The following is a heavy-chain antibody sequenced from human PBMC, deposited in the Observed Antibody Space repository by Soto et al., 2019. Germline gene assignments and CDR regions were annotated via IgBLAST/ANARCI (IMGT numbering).Heavy chain of an antibody. Sequence: QVQLQESGPGLVKPSETLSLTCTVSGGSINSYCWSWIRQPPGKGLEWIAYIFDSGNANYNPSLKSRVTISVDTSKNQFSLKLTSVTAADTAVYYCARHRRTTVAKFYFDNWGQGALVTGSS. V-gene: IGHV4-59*08. D-gene: IGHD4-4*01. J-gene: IGHJ4*02. CDR2: IFDSGNA. CDR3: ARHRRTTVAKFYFDN. CDR1: GGSINSYC.